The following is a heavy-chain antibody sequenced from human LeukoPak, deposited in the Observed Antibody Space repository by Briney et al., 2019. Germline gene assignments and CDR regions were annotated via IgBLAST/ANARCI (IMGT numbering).Heavy chain of an antibody. D-gene: IGHD3-22*01. CDR3: AKGGWYDSSGYYGGYFDY. V-gene: IGHV3-30*18. CDR2: ISYDGSNK. CDR1: GFTFSSYG. J-gene: IGHJ4*02. Sequence: GRSLRLSCAASGFTFSSYGMHWVRQAPGKGLERVAVISYDGSNKYYADSVKGRFTISRDNSKNTLYLQMNSLRAEDTAVYYCAKGGWYDSSGYYGGYFDYWGQGTLVTVSS.